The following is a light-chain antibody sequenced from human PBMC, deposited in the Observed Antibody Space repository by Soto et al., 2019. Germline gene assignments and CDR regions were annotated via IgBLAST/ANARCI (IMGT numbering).Light chain of an antibody. V-gene: IGKV3-15*01. Sequence: IVMTQSPATLSVSPGERATLSCRAGQTIYSNVAWYQQRPGQAPRLLIYRASTRATGVPARFSGSGSGTEFTLTISRLEPEDFAVYYCQQYDSSPITFGQGTRLEIK. CDR2: RAS. CDR3: QQYDSSPIT. J-gene: IGKJ5*01. CDR1: QTIYSN.